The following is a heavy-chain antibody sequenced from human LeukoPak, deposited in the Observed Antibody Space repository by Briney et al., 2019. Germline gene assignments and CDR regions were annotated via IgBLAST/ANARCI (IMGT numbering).Heavy chain of an antibody. CDR1: GGSMNSYY. V-gene: IGHV4-59*01. CDR3: ARGYSSSWFYFDF. Sequence: PSETLSLTCTVSGGSMNSYYWSWVRQPPGKGLEWIAYIYYLGSTSYSPSLRGRGSISVATSKNQFSLNLTSVTAADTAVYYCARGYSSSWFYFDFWGQGILVTVSS. D-gene: IGHD6-13*01. CDR2: IYYLGST. J-gene: IGHJ4*02.